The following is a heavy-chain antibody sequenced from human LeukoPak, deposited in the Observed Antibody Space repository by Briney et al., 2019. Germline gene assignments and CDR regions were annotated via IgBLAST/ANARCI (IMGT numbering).Heavy chain of an antibody. V-gene: IGHV3-23*01. Sequence: GGSLRLSCAVSGFTFSSYAMSWVRQAPGKALEWVSTISGSGDNTYSADSVRGRFTNSRDNSKNTLYLQMNSLRAEDTAIYYCAKVSWANYFDYWGQGTLVTVSS. CDR3: AKVSWANYFDY. J-gene: IGHJ4*02. CDR1: GFTFSSYA. D-gene: IGHD6-13*01. CDR2: ISGSGDNT.